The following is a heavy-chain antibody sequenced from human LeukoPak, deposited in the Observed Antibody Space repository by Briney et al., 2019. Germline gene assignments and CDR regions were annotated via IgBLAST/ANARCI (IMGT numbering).Heavy chain of an antibody. V-gene: IGHV3-33*01. CDR2: IWPGGSNK. Sequence: GGSLRLSCAASGFTFNSYGMFWVRRAPGKGLEWVAFIWPGGSNKLYGGSVKGRFTISRNNSKNTVYLQMNSLRAEDTAVYYCARDYCRTTSCLESWGQGTLVTVSS. CDR3: ARDYCRTTSCLES. J-gene: IGHJ4*02. CDR1: GFTFNSYG. D-gene: IGHD2-2*01.